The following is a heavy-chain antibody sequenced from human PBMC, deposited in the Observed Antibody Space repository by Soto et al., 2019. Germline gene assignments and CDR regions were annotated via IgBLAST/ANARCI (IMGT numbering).Heavy chain of an antibody. V-gene: IGHV1-24*01. Sequence: QVQLVQSGAEVKKPGASVRVSCKVSGYTLTELSMHWVRQAPGKGLEWMGGCDPEDGGTIYAQKFQGSVTMTEDTSTDTAYMEMSSLRSADTAVYYCARHSGSYYHGMDVWGQGTTVIVSS. CDR3: ARHSGSYYHGMDV. CDR2: CDPEDGGT. D-gene: IGHD1-26*01. J-gene: IGHJ6*02. CDR1: GYTLTELS.